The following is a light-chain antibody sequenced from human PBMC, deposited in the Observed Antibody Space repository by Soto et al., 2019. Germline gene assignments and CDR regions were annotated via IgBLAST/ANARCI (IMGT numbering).Light chain of an antibody. CDR1: SSDVGGYNY. V-gene: IGLV2-14*01. J-gene: IGLJ1*01. CDR3: SSYTSSSLHV. Sequence: QSVLTQPASVSGSPGQSITISCTGASSDVGGYNYVSWYQQHPGKAPKLMIYDVSNRPSGVSNRFSGSKSGNTASLTISGLQAEDEADYYCSSYTSSSLHVFGTGTKVTLL. CDR2: DVS.